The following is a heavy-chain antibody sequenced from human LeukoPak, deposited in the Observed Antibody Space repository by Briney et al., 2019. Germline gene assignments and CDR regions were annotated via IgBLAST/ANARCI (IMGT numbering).Heavy chain of an antibody. CDR2: IYPGDSDT. CDR3: ARAEFFYGMVEPAMDL. D-gene: IGHD5-18*01. J-gene: IGHJ4*02. V-gene: IGHV5-51*01. CDR1: GYSFTSYW. Sequence: GESLKISCKGSGYSFTSYWIGWVRQMPGKGLEWMGIIYPGDSDTRYSPSFQGQVTISADKSISTAYLQWSSLKASDTAMYYCARAEFFYGMVEPAMDLWGQGTLVTVSS.